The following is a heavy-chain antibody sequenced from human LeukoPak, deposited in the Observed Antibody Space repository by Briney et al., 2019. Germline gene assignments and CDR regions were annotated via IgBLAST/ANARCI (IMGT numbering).Heavy chain of an antibody. CDR1: GGSFSGDY. CDR3: ARHKIVITMLGVHRWFDP. D-gene: IGHD3-3*01. CDR2: INRSGRA. Sequence: SETLSLTCAVYGGSFSGDYWSWIRQPPGKGLEWIGDINRSGRAVYNTSLKSRVIISVDTSKNQFSLKVNSVTAADTAVYYCARHKIVITMLGVHRWFDPWGQGTLVTVSS. V-gene: IGHV4-34*01. J-gene: IGHJ5*02.